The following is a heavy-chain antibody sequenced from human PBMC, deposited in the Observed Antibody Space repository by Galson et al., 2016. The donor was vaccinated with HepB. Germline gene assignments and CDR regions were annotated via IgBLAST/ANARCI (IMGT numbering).Heavy chain of an antibody. J-gene: IGHJ4*02. Sequence: SLRLSCAASGFTFSDYYMTWIRQAPGKGLEWVSYITSTGSAIYYADSVKGRFTISRDNAKNSLYLQMNSLRAEDTAVYYCARSPYTSYHLYYYFDYWGQGTLVTVSS. CDR3: ARSPYTSYHLYYYFDY. CDR2: ITSTGSAI. D-gene: IGHD2-2*01. V-gene: IGHV3-11*01. CDR1: GFTFSDYY.